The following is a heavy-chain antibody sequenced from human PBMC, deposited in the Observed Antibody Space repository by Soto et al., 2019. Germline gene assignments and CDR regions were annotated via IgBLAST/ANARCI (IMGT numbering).Heavy chain of an antibody. CDR1: GFTFSSYA. J-gene: IGHJ6*02. V-gene: IGHV3-23*01. CDR3: AKDRGVAGHYYYYGMDV. Sequence: PGGSLRLSCAASGFTFSSYAMSLVRQAPGKGLEWVSAISGSGGSTYYADSVKGRFTISRDNSKNTLYLQMNSLRAEDTAVYYCAKDRGVAGHYYYYGMDVWGQGTTVTVSS. CDR2: ISGSGGST. D-gene: IGHD6-19*01.